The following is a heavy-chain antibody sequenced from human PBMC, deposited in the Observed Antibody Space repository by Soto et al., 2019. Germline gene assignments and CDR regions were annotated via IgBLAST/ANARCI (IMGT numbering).Heavy chain of an antibody. V-gene: IGHV1-69*02. CDR3: SVGEDGDDRYPRNDGVEM. CDR1: GGSFGSNS. Sequence: QVQLVQSGAEVKKPGSSVKVSCKASGGSFGSNSITWVRQAPGQGLEWMGRIIPILDMTKYPQKMQDRLKITADKSTSTVYLDLSSLRAEDTAMYYCSVGEDGDDRYPRNDGVEMWGQGTRVTVSS. CDR2: IIPILDMT. D-gene: IGHD3-16*02. J-gene: IGHJ3*02.